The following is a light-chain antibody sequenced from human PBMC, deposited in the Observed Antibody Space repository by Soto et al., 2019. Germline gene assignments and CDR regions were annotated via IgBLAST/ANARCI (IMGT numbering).Light chain of an antibody. CDR2: SNN. CDR3: AGWDDSLNGRV. J-gene: IGLJ3*02. V-gene: IGLV1-44*01. CDR1: SSNIASNS. Sequence: QPVLTQPPSASGTPGQRVTISCSGSSSNIASNSVSWYQQLPGTAPKLLIYSNNQRPSGVPDRFSGSKSGTSASLAISGLQSEDEADYYCAGWDDSLNGRVFGGGTKLTVL.